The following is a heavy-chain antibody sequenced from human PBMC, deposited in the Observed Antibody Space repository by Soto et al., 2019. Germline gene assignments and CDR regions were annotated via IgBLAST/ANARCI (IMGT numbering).Heavy chain of an antibody. V-gene: IGHV4-59*01. D-gene: IGHD4-4*01. CDR1: GGSISSYY. Sequence: PSETLSLTCTVSGGSISSYYWSWIRQPPGKGLEWIGYIHYSGSTNYNPSLKSRVTISVDTSKNQFSLKLSSVTAADTAVYYCARVGATVTTFLGWDYGMDVWGQGTTVTVSS. CDR3: ARVGATVTTFLGWDYGMDV. CDR2: IHYSGST. J-gene: IGHJ6*02.